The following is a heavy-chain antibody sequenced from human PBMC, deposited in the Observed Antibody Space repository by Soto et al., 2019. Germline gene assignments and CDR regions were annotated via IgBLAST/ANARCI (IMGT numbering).Heavy chain of an antibody. V-gene: IGHV3-23*01. CDR2: IGGRGNSA. CDR1: GFIFTNYA. D-gene: IGHD5-12*01. CDR3: VREGRGSFDF. J-gene: IGHJ3*01. Sequence: VQVSESGGGLVRPGGSLRLSCAASGFIFTNYAMNWVRQAPGKGLEWVSVIGGRGNSAYYADSVQGRCTISRDNSKNTLSLQMSSLTADDTAIYYCVREGRGSFDFWGRGTMVTVSS.